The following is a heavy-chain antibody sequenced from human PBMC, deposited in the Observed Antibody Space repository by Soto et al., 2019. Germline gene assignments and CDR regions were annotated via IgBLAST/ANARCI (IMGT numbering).Heavy chain of an antibody. Sequence: SETLSLTCTVSGGSVSSGSYYWSWIRQPQGKGLEWIGNIYYSGSTNYNPSLKSRVTISVDTSKNQFSLKLSAVTAADTAVYYCARDRYYYDSSGYYYYFDYWGQGTLVTVSS. D-gene: IGHD3-22*01. J-gene: IGHJ4*02. CDR2: IYYSGST. CDR3: ARDRYYYDSSGYYYYFDY. V-gene: IGHV4-61*01. CDR1: GGSVSSGSYY.